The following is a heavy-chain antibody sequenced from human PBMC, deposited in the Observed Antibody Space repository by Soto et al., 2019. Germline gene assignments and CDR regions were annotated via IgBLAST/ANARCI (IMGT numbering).Heavy chain of an antibody. Sequence: EVQLLESGGDLVQPGGSLRLVCAASGFTFSNSGMRWVRQAPGQGLEWVSSIGPSGNTYYSDAVKGRFTIPRDISKNTLLLQMDSLRAEDTATYYCANLLHNAIYTGMDVWGQGPTVTVSS. CDR3: ANLLHNAIYTGMDV. D-gene: IGHD1-1*01. CDR2: SIGPSGNT. CDR1: GFTFSNSG. V-gene: IGHV3-23*01. J-gene: IGHJ6*02.